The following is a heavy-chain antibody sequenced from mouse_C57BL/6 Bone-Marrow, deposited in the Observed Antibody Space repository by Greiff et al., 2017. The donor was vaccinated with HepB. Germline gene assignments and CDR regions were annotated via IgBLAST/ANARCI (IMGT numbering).Heavy chain of an antibody. J-gene: IGHJ3*01. CDR1: GYTFTSYW. V-gene: IGHV1-72*01. CDR3: ACPSPNWDVYWFAY. Sequence: QVQLKQPGAELVKPGASVKLSCKASGYTFTSYWMHWVKQRPGRGLEWIGRIDPNSGGTKYNEKFKSKATLTVDKPSSTAYMQLSSLTSEDSAVYYCACPSPNWDVYWFAYWGQGTLVTVSA. D-gene: IGHD4-1*01. CDR2: IDPNSGGT.